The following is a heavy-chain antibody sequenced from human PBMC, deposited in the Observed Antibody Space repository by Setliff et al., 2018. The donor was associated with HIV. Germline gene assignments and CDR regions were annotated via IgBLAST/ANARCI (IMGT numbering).Heavy chain of an antibody. CDR1: GGSIGSGHYY. V-gene: IGHV4-61*09. CDR2: IYTSGST. D-gene: IGHD4-4*01. Sequence: SETLSLTCSVPGGSIGSGHYYWSWIRQPAGKGLEWIGHIYTSGSTNYNPTFKSRVTISLRTSENHFSLKLTSVTAADTAVYYCARAGVYSYYDFDPWGQGALVTVSS. CDR3: ARAGVYSYYDFDP. J-gene: IGHJ5*02.